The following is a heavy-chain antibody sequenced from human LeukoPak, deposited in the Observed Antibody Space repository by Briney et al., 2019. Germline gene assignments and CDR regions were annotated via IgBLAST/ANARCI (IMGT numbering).Heavy chain of an antibody. CDR3: ARSTVTTRFDP. J-gene: IGHJ5*02. D-gene: IGHD4-17*01. Sequence: SETLSLTCTASGGSISSYYWSWIRQPPGRGLEWIGYIYYSGSTNYNPSLKSRVTISVDTSKNQFSLKLSSVTAADTAVYYCARSTVTTRFDPWGQGTLVTVSS. CDR2: IYYSGST. CDR1: GGSISSYY. V-gene: IGHV4-59*01.